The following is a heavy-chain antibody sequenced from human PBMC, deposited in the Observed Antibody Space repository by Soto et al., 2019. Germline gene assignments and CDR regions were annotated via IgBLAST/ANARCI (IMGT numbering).Heavy chain of an antibody. J-gene: IGHJ4*02. D-gene: IGHD6-13*01. CDR3: ARAPTRNIAAAGNFDY. CDR1: GGSFSGYY. CDR2: INHSGST. Sequence: PSETLSLTCAVYGGSFSGYYWSWIRQPPGKGLEWIGEINHSGSTNYNPTLKSRVTISVDTSKNRFSLKLSSVTAADTAVYYCARAPTRNIAAAGNFDYWGQGTLVTVSS. V-gene: IGHV4-34*01.